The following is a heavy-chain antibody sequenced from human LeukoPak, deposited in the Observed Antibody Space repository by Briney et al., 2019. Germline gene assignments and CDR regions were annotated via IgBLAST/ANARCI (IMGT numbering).Heavy chain of an antibody. CDR3: ARGGSLGY. D-gene: IGHD6-19*01. Sequence: AGGSLRLSCAGSGFTFSSYEMNWVRQAPGKGLEWVSKISSSGSAIYYADSVKGRFTISRDNAKSTLYLQMNSLRAEDTAVYCCARGGSLGYWGQGTLVTVST. CDR1: GFTFSSYE. J-gene: IGHJ4*02. V-gene: IGHV3-48*03. CDR2: ISSSGSAI.